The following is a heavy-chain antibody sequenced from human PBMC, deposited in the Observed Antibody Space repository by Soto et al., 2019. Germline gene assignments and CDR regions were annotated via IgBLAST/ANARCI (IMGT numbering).Heavy chain of an antibody. Sequence: ASVKVSCKASGYTFTSYGISWVRQAPGQGLEWMGWISAYNGNTNYAQKLQGRVTMTTDTSTSTDYMELRSLRSDDTDVYYCARDPPQLLLYRGDFFDYWGQGTLVTVSS. V-gene: IGHV1-18*01. CDR3: ARDPPQLLLYRGDFFDY. CDR1: GYTFTSYG. J-gene: IGHJ4*02. CDR2: ISAYNGNT. D-gene: IGHD2-2*02.